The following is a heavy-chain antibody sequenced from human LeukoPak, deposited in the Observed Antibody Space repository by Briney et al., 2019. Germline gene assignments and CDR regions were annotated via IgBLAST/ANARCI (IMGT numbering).Heavy chain of an antibody. D-gene: IGHD3-22*01. CDR2: IYYSGST. CDR1: GGSISSYY. J-gene: IGHJ3*02. V-gene: IGHV4-59*08. Sequence: SETLSLTCTVSGGSISSYYWSWIRQPPGKGLEWIGYIYYSGSTNYNPSLKSRVTISVDTSKNQFSLKLSSVTAADTAVNYCARHDSRDAFDIWGQGTMVTVSS. CDR3: ARHDSRDAFDI.